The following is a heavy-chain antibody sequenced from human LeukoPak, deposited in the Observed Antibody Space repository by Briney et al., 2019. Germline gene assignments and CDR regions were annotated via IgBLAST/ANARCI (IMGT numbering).Heavy chain of an antibody. D-gene: IGHD1-26*01. Sequence: ASVKVSCKASGYTFTGYYIHWVRQAPGQGLEWMGRINPKSGGTNYAQNIQGRVTMTRDMSIRTAYVELSSLRSDDTAVYYCTRDGSFSDFDYWGQGALVTVSS. CDR2: INPKSGGT. V-gene: IGHV1-2*06. CDR3: TRDGSFSDFDY. J-gene: IGHJ4*02. CDR1: GYTFTGYY.